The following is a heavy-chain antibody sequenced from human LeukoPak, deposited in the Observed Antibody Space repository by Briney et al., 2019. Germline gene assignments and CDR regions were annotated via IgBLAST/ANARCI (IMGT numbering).Heavy chain of an antibody. CDR1: GGSISSYY. Sequence: SETLSLTCTVSGGSISSYYWNWIRQPAGKGLEWIGRIFSTGSTNYNPSLKSRVTISVDTSKNQFSLKLSSVTAADTAVYYCARSHSVTYYYGSGSYQGDYWGQGTLVTVSS. D-gene: IGHD3-10*01. CDR3: ARSHSVTYYYGSGSYQGDY. V-gene: IGHV4-4*07. CDR2: IFSTGST. J-gene: IGHJ4*02.